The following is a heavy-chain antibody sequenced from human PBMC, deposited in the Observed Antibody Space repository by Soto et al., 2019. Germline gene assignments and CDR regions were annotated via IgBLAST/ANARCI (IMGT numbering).Heavy chain of an antibody. D-gene: IGHD3-22*01. V-gene: IGHV5-51*01. CDR3: ARLDYYHSSGYYRRSHYYYGMDV. J-gene: IGHJ6*02. CDR2: IYPGDSDT. Sequence: GESLKISCKGSGYSFTSYWIGWVRQMPGKGLEWMGIIYPGDSDTRYSPSFQCQVTISADKSISTAYLQWSSLKASDTAMYYCARLDYYHSSGYYRRSHYYYGMDVWGQGTTLTVSS. CDR1: GYSFTSYW.